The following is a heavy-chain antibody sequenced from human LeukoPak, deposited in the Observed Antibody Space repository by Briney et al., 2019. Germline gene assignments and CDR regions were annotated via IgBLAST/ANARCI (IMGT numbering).Heavy chain of an antibody. D-gene: IGHD3-22*01. CDR3: ARMGDGYYSYYFDY. CDR1: GGSFSGYY. CDR2: IDWDDDK. V-gene: IGHV2-70*16. Sequence: TLSLTCAVYGGSFSGYYWSWIRQPPGKALEWLARIDWDDDKFYSTSLKTRLTISKDTSKNQVVLTMTNMDPVDTATYYCARMGDGYYSYYFDYWGQGTLVTVSS. J-gene: IGHJ4*02.